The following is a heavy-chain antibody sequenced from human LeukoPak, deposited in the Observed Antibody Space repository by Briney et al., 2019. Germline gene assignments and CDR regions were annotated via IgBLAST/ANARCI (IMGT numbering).Heavy chain of an antibody. D-gene: IGHD3-22*01. CDR1: GGSISSSSYY. V-gene: IGHV4-39*07. J-gene: IGHJ4*02. CDR3: ARVVRCYYDSSGYYFLDY. Sequence: SETLSLTCTVSGGSISSSSYYWGWIRQPPGKGLEWIGSIYYSGSTYYNPSLKSRVTISVDTSKNQFSLKLSSVTAADTAVYYCARVVRCYYDSSGYYFLDYWGQGTLVTVSS. CDR2: IYYSGST.